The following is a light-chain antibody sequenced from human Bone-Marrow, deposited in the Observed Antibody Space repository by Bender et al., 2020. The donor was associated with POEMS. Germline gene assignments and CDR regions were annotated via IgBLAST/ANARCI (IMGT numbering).Light chain of an antibody. CDR2: DVS. CDR1: SSDIGSYEF. J-gene: IGLJ2*01. Sequence: QSALTQPASVSGSPGQSITISCTGTSSDIGSYEFVYWYQQHPGKAPKLVVYDVSKGPSGVSHRFSGSQYGTTASLTISGLQTEDEADYYCSSYTGSNTYVLFGGGHKLTVL. V-gene: IGLV2-23*02. CDR3: SSYTGSNTYVL.